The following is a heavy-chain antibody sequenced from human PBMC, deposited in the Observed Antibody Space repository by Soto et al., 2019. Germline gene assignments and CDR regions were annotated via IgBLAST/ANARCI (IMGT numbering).Heavy chain of an antibody. CDR1: GASISSGIYS. D-gene: IGHD2-2*01. Sequence: QLQLQESGSGLVKPSETLSLTCAVSGASISSGIYSWSWIRQAPGKGLEWIGHIYHSGTTYYNPPLKSRVTISIDRSKNQFSLKLSSVTAADTAVYYCARGAPPCTSTTSYPNWFDPWGQGTLVTVSS. V-gene: IGHV4-30-2*01. CDR3: ARGAPPCTSTTSYPNWFDP. CDR2: IYHSGTT. J-gene: IGHJ5*02.